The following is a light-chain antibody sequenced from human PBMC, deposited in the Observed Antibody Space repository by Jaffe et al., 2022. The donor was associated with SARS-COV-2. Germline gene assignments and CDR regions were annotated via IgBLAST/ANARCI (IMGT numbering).Light chain of an antibody. V-gene: IGLV2-8*01. J-gene: IGLJ3*02. CDR2: AVT. CDR3: TSYGGSNNLL. Sequence: QSALTQPPSASGSPGQSVTISCTGTSSDIGGYNYVSWYQQYPGRAPKLMIYAVTKRPSGIPDRFSASKSGNTASLTVSGLQAEDEADYYCTSYGGSNNLLFGGGTKLTVL. CDR1: SSDIGGYNY.